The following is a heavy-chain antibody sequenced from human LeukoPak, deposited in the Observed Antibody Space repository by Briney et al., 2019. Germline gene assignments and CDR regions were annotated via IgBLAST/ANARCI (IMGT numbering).Heavy chain of an antibody. CDR1: GGTFSSYA. V-gene: IGHV1-69*13. J-gene: IGHJ6*03. CDR3: ARDAPDPWYYYYYMDV. Sequence: ASVKVSCKASGGTFSSYAISWVRQAPGQGLEWMGGIIPIFGTANYAQKFQGRVTITADESTSTAYMELSSLRSEDTAVYYCARDAPDPWYYYYYMDVWGKGTTVTVSS. CDR2: IIPIFGTA.